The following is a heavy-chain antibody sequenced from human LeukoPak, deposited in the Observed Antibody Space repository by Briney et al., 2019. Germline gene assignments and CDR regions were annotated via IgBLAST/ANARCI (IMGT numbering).Heavy chain of an antibody. CDR3: ARDSGIAAAGFDY. D-gene: IGHD6-13*01. V-gene: IGHV4-61*02. CDR1: GGSISSGSYY. CDR2: IYTSGST. Sequence: SQTLSLTCTVSGGSISSGSYYWSWIRRPAGKGLEWIGRIYTSGSTNYNPSLKSRVTISVDTSKNQFSLKLSSVTAADTAVYYCARDSGIAAAGFDYWGQGTLVTVSS. J-gene: IGHJ4*02.